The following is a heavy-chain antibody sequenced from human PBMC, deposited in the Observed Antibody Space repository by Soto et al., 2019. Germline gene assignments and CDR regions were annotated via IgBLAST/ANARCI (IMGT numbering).Heavy chain of an antibody. CDR1: GFTFGDYA. CDR2: IRSKAYGGTT. CDR3: TSAPYYYGSGSYYPWYYGTDV. V-gene: IGHV3-49*03. Sequence: PGGSLRLSCTASGFTFGDYAMSWFRQAPGKGLEWVGFIRSKAYGGTTEYAASVKGRFTISRDDSKSIAYLQMNSLKTEDTAVYYCTSAPYYYGSGSYYPWYYGTDVWGQGTTVTVSS. D-gene: IGHD3-10*01. J-gene: IGHJ6*02.